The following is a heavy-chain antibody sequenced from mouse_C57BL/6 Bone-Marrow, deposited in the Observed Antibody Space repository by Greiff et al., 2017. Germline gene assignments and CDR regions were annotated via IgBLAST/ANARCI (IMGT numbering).Heavy chain of an antibody. D-gene: IGHD1-1*01. CDR3: ARGNYGSSYDYFDY. V-gene: IGHV1-59*01. J-gene: IGHJ2*01. CDR1: GYTFTSYW. Sequence: VQLQQPGAELVRPGTSVKLSCKASGYTFTSYWMHWVKQRPGQGLEWIGVIDPSDSYTNYNQKFKGKATLTVDTSSSTAYMQLSSLTSEDSAVYYGARGNYGSSYDYFDYWGKGTTLTVSS. CDR2: IDPSDSYT.